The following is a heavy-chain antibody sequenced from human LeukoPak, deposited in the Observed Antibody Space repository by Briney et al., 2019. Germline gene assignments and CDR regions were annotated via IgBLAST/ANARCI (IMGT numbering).Heavy chain of an antibody. CDR3: AKGYSGSYFTYPDY. CDR1: GFNFSSYA. CDR2: ISGSAGGT. Sequence: PGGSLRLSCAASGFNFSSYAMSWVRQAPGSGLEWVSVISGSAGGTYYADSVKGRFTISRDNSKNTLYLQMNSLRAEDTAVYYCAKGYSGSYFTYPDYWGQGTLVPVSS. V-gene: IGHV3-23*01. J-gene: IGHJ4*02. D-gene: IGHD1-26*01.